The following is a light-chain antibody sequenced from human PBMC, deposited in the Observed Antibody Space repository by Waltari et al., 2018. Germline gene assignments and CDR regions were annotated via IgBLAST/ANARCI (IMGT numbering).Light chain of an antibody. V-gene: IGKV3-20*01. CDR1: QSLSRTY. J-gene: IGKJ1*01. Sequence: EIVLTQSPGTLSLSSGERATLSCRASQSLSRTYLAWYHQRPGQPPRLLIYGASNRAAGVPDRFSGGGSGTDFTLTISRLEPEDFALYYCQQYVSSPWTFGQGTKVEIK. CDR2: GAS. CDR3: QQYVSSPWT.